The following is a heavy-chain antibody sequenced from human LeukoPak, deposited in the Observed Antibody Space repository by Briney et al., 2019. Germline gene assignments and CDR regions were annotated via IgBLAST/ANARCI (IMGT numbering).Heavy chain of an antibody. CDR1: GFTFSSYW. J-gene: IGHJ4*02. V-gene: IGHV3-7*01. Sequence: GGSLRLSCAASGFTFSSYWMTWVRQAPGKGLEWVANIKQDGSEKYYVDSVKGRFTISRDNAKNSLYLQMNSLRAEDTAVYYCARDLRPPTNYFDYWGQGTLVTVSS. D-gene: IGHD5-24*01. CDR2: IKQDGSEK. CDR3: ARDLRPPTNYFDY.